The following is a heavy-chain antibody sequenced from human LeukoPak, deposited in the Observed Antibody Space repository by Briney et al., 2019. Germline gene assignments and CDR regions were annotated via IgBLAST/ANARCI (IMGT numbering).Heavy chain of an antibody. CDR2: IKHDGREKQDGSAK. J-gene: IGHJ6*03. D-gene: IGHD3-10*01. V-gene: IGHV3-7*01. CDR3: ARSGRGVDSFYFYMDV. CDR1: GFTFSQYW. Sequence: GGSLRLSCAASGFTFSQYWMSWVRQAPGKGLEGGANIKHDGREKQDGSAKNYVDSVKGRFTISRATAKNSLYLQMNSLRAEATAVYYCARSGRGVDSFYFYMDVWGKGTTVTVSS.